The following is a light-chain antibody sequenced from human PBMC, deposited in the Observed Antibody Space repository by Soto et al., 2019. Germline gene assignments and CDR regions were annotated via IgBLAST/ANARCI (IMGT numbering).Light chain of an antibody. J-gene: IGLJ1*01. CDR1: SRDVGGYNY. CDR3: SSYTSSSTFYV. Sequence: QSALTQPASVSGSPGQSITISCTGTSRDVGGYNYVSWYQQHPGKAPKLMIYEFSNRPSGVSNRFSGSKSGNTASLTISGLQAEDEADYYCSSYTSSSTFYVFGTGTKLTV. V-gene: IGLV2-14*01. CDR2: EFS.